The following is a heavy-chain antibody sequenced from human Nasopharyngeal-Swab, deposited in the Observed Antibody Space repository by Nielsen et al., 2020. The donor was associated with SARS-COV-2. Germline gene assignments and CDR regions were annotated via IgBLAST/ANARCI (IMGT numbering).Heavy chain of an antibody. CDR1: GFSFSDYY. D-gene: IGHD1-14*01. CDR2: IHSVSSFT. Sequence: GGSLRLPCAASGFSFSDYYMSWIRQAPGKGLEWVSYIHSVSSFTDYADSVKGRSTISRDNAKNTLYLQMNTLRAEDTAVYYCARGRYNPYWGQGTLVTVSS. CDR3: ARGRYNPY. J-gene: IGHJ4*02. V-gene: IGHV3-11*06.